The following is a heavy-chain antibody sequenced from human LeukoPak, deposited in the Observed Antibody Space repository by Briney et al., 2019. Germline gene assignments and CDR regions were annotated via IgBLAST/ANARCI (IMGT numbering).Heavy chain of an antibody. CDR1: GYTLTGYY. Sequence: ASVKVSCKASGYTLTGYYMHWVRQAPGQGLEWMGWINPNSGGTNYAQKFQGRVTMTRDTSISTAYMEPSRLRSDDTAVYYCARDRLTMVRGVKTDLVYWGQGTLVTVSS. V-gene: IGHV1-2*02. CDR2: INPNSGGT. J-gene: IGHJ4*02. D-gene: IGHD3-10*01. CDR3: ARDRLTMVRGVKTDLVY.